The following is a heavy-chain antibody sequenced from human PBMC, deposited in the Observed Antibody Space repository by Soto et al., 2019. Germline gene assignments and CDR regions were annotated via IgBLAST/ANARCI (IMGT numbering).Heavy chain of an antibody. D-gene: IGHD3-22*01. Sequence: PSETLSLTCTVSGGSISDDTYYWGWIRQPPGKGLEWIGSTYYSGTSSYNPSLKSRVSMSVDTSKKQLSLRLTSVTAADTAVYYCARLHCDSPNCVPLDPWGQGTLVTVSS. V-gene: IGHV4-39*01. CDR2: TYYSGTS. J-gene: IGHJ5*02. CDR3: ARLHCDSPNCVPLDP. CDR1: GGSISDDTYY.